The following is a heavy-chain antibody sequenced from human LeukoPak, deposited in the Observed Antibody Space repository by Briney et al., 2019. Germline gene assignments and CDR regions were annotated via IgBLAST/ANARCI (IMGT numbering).Heavy chain of an antibody. J-gene: IGHJ4*02. D-gene: IGHD2-2*01. Sequence: SETLSLTCTVSGGSISSSSYYWGWIRQPPGKGLEWIGSIYYSGSTYYNPSLKSRVTISVDTSKNQFSLKLSSVTAADTAVYYCARGMPQGDYANFDYWGQGTLVTVSS. CDR2: IYYSGST. CDR1: GGSISSSSYY. CDR3: ARGMPQGDYANFDY. V-gene: IGHV4-39*07.